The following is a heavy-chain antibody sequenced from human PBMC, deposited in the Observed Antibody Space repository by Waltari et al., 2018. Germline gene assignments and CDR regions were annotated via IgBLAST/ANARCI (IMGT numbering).Heavy chain of an antibody. CDR3: ARGARRTTVTTGWWYFDL. V-gene: IGHV3-74*01. J-gene: IGHJ2*01. CDR1: GFTYRLSW. Sequence: DVQLLDSGGGLVQTGVALRLFCAASGFTYRLSWIHWIVQAPGKGLVWVSRSNSDGSSTSYADSVKGRFTISKDNAKNTVYLQMNSLRAEDTAIYYCARGARRTTVTTGWWYFDLWGRGTLVTVSS. CDR2: SNSDGSST. D-gene: IGHD4-17*01.